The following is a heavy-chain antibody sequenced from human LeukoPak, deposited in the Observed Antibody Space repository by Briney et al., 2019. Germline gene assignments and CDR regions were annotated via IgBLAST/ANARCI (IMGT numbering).Heavy chain of an antibody. J-gene: IGHJ4*02. D-gene: IGHD1-26*01. Sequence: PGGSLRLSCAASGFTFSSYAMHWVRQAPGKGLEWVAVISYDGSNKYYADSVKGRFTISRDNSKNTLYLQMNSLRAEDTATYYCAKGAIVGSTEHFDYWGQGTLVTVSS. CDR2: ISYDGSNK. CDR3: AKGAIVGSTEHFDY. V-gene: IGHV3-30-3*01. CDR1: GFTFSSYA.